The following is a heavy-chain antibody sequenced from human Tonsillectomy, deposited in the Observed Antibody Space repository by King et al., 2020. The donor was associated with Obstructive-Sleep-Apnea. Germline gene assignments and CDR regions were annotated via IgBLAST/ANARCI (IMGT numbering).Heavy chain of an antibody. J-gene: IGHJ2*01. CDR2: IKQDGSER. CDR1: GFTFSTYW. Sequence: DVQLVESGGGLVQPGGSLRLSCAASGFTFSTYWMSWVRQAPGKGLEWVANIKQDGSERYYVDSVKGRFTISRDNAKNSLYLQMNSLRAEDTALYYCSRDYCSGGSCYSLWYFELWGRGTLVTVSS. CDR3: SRDYCSGGSCYSLWYFEL. D-gene: IGHD2-15*01. V-gene: IGHV3-7*01.